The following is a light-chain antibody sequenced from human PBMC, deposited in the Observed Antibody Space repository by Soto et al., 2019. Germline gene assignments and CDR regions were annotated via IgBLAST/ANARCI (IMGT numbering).Light chain of an antibody. CDR3: QQYNNWPPIT. J-gene: IGKJ4*01. V-gene: IGKV3-15*01. CDR1: QSVSSN. CDR2: GAS. Sequence: IVLTQSPATLSVSPWERATLSCRASQSVSSNLAWYQQKPGQAPRLLLYGASTRATGIPARFSGSGSWTAFTLTISSLQSEDFSVYYGQQYNNWPPITFGGGTKVDIK.